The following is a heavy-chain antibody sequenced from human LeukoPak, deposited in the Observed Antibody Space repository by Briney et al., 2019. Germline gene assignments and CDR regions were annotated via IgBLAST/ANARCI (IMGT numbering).Heavy chain of an antibody. J-gene: IGHJ4*02. D-gene: IGHD3-22*01. V-gene: IGHV4-59*01. CDR1: GGSISSYY. Sequence: SETLSLTCTVSGGSISSYYWSWIRQPPGKGLEWIGYIYYSGSTNYDPSLKSRVTISVDTSKNQFSLKLSSVTAADTAVYYCARTYDSGAEGLDYWGQGTLVTVSS. CDR2: IYYSGST. CDR3: ARTYDSGAEGLDY.